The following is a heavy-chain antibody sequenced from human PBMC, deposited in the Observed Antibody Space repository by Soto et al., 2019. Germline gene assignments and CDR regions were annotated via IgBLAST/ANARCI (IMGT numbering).Heavy chain of an antibody. CDR3: ARGLDARAPFDY. J-gene: IGHJ4*02. Sequence: GGSLRLSCAASGFTFSSYGMHWVRQAPGKGLEWVAVIWYDGSNKYYADSVKGRFTISRDNSKNTLYLQMNSLRAEDTAVYYCARGLDARAPFDYWGQGTLVNVSS. D-gene: IGHD6-19*01. CDR2: IWYDGSNK. CDR1: GFTFSSYG. V-gene: IGHV3-33*01.